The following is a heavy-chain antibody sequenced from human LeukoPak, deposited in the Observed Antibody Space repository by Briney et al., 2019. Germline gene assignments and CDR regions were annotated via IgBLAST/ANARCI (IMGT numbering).Heavy chain of an antibody. D-gene: IGHD3-3*01. CDR1: GGTFSSYA. CDR2: IIPIFGTA. CDR3: ASHYDFWSGYYAEVWFDP. J-gene: IGHJ5*02. Sequence: AASVTVSCKASGGTFSSYAISWVRQAPGQGLEWMGGIIPIFGTANYAQKFQGRVTITTDESTSTAYMELSSLRSEDTAVYYCASHYDFWSGYYAEVWFDPWGQGTLVTVSS. V-gene: IGHV1-69*05.